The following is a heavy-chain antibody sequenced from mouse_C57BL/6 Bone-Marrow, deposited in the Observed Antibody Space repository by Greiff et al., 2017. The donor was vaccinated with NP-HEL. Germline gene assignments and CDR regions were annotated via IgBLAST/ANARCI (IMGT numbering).Heavy chain of an antibody. CDR3: TTSYYGNLY. Sequence: EVKVEESGAELVRPGASVKLSCTASGFNIKDDYMHWVKQRPEQGLEWIGWIDPENGDTEYASKFQGKATITADTSSNTAYLQLSSLTSEDTAVYYCTTSYYGNLYWGQGTTLTVSS. J-gene: IGHJ2*01. CDR2: IDPENGDT. CDR1: GFNIKDDY. D-gene: IGHD2-10*01. V-gene: IGHV14-4*01.